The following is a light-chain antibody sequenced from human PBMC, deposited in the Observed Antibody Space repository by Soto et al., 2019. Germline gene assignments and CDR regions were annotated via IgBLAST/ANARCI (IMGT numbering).Light chain of an antibody. CDR1: SSDVGANNY. CDR2: EVS. CDR3: SSYTSTNTWV. J-gene: IGLJ3*02. V-gene: IGLV2-14*01. Sequence: QSVLTQPASVSGSPGQSITISCTGTSSDVGANNYVSWYQQHPGKAPKVVIFEVSSRPSGVSNRFSGSKSGNTASLTISGLQTEDEADYYCSSYTSTNTWVFGGGTKLTVL.